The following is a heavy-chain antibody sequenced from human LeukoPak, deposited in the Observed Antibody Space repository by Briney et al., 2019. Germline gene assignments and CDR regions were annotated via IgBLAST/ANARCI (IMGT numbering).Heavy chain of an antibody. V-gene: IGHV1-2*02. CDR3: ARDFRLGLPYYYYYYMDV. D-gene: IGHD2-21*01. CDR1: GYTFTGYY. Sequence: ASVKVSCKASGYTFTGYYMHWVRQAPGQGLEWMGWINPNSGGTNYAQKFQGRATMTRDTSISTAYMELSRLRSDDTAVYYCARDFRLGLPYYYYYYMDVWGKGTTVTVSS. J-gene: IGHJ6*03. CDR2: INPNSGGT.